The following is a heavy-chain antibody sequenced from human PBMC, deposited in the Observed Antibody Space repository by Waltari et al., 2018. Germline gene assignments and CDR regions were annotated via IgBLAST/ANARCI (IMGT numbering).Heavy chain of an antibody. Sequence: QVQLVQSGAEVKKPGASVTVSCKASGYTFTSYAMHWVRQAPGQRLEWMGWINAGNGNTKYSQKFQGRVTITRDTSASTAYMELSSLRSEDTAVYYCARAGDTNYYYYGMDVWGQGTTVTVSS. D-gene: IGHD2-21*01. CDR1: GYTFTSYA. CDR2: INAGNGNT. J-gene: IGHJ6*02. V-gene: IGHV1-3*01. CDR3: ARAGDTNYYYYGMDV.